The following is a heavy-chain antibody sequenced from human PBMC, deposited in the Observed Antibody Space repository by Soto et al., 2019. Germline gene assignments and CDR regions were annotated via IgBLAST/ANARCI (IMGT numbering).Heavy chain of an antibody. CDR1: GYTFTSYA. CDR3: ARTSRGAAAGTWYFDY. J-gene: IGHJ4*02. V-gene: IGHV1-3*01. CDR2: INAGNGNT. Sequence: ASVKVSCKASGYTFTSYAMHWVRQAPGQRLEWMGWINAGNGNTKYSQKFQSRVTITRDTSASTAYMELSSLRSEDTAVYYCARTSRGAAAGTWYFDYWGQGTLVTVSS. D-gene: IGHD6-13*01.